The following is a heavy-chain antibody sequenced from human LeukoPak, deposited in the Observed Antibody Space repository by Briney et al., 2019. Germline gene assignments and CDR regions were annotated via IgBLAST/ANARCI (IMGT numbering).Heavy chain of an antibody. CDR3: AREGTSSWDRYFDY. J-gene: IGHJ4*02. CDR2: ISYDGSNK. CDR1: GFTFSSYG. D-gene: IGHD6-13*01. Sequence: GGSLRLSCAASGFTFSSYGMHWVRQAPGKGLEWVAVISYDGSNKYYADSVKGRFTISRDNSKNTLYLQMNSLRAEDTAVYYCAREGTSSWDRYFDYWGQGALVTVSS. V-gene: IGHV3-30*03.